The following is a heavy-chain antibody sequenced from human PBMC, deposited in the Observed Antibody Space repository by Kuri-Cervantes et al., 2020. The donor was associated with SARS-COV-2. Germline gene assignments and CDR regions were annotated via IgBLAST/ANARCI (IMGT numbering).Heavy chain of an antibody. CDR1: GFTFSRYA. J-gene: IGHJ4*02. D-gene: IGHD2-21*01. CDR3: ARDRVGVHDS. CDR2: IPYDGSNK. V-gene: IGHV3-30-3*01. Sequence: GESLKISCAASGFTFSRYAMHWVRQAPGKGLEWVAVIPYDGSNKDYTASGKGRFTISRDNSQNTLYLQMKGLRTEDTALYYCARDRVGVHDSWGQGTLVTVSS.